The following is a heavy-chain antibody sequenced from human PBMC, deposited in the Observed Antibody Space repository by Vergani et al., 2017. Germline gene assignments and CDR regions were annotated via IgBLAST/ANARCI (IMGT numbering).Heavy chain of an antibody. D-gene: IGHD1-26*01. CDR2: IWYDGSNK. J-gene: IGHJ2*01. Sequence: QVQLVESGGGVVQPGRSLRLSCAASGFTFSSYGMHWVRQAPGKGLEWVAVIWYDGSNKYYADSVKGRFTISRDNSKNTLYLQMNSLRAEDTAVYYCARVGELPEANWYFDVWGRGTLVTVSS. CDR3: ARVGELPEANWYFDV. CDR1: GFTFSSYG. V-gene: IGHV3-33*01.